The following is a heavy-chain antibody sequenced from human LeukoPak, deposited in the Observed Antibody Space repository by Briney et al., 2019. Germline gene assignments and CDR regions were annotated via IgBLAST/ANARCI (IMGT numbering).Heavy chain of an antibody. CDR3: AKDLERRYFDWVPIGY. J-gene: IGHJ4*02. V-gene: IGHV3-23*01. CDR1: GFTFSSYA. CDR2: ISGSGGST. D-gene: IGHD3-9*01. Sequence: GGSLRLSCAASGFTFSSYAMSWVRQAPGKGLEWVSAISGSGGSTYYADSVKGRFTISRDNSKNTLYLQMISLRAEDTAVYYCAKDLERRYFDWVPIGYWGQGTLVTVSS.